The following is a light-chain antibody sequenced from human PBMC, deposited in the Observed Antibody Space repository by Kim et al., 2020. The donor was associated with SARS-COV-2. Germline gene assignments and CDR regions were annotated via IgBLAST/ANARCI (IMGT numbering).Light chain of an antibody. Sequence: DIVLTQSPATLSLSPGERATLSCRASQSASSYLAWYQQKPGQAPRLLIYDASTRATGIPARFSGSGSGTDFTLTISSLEPEDFAVYYCQQRRYWPLTFGGGTKVDIK. CDR1: QSASSY. CDR2: DAS. V-gene: IGKV3-11*01. CDR3: QQRRYWPLT. J-gene: IGKJ4*01.